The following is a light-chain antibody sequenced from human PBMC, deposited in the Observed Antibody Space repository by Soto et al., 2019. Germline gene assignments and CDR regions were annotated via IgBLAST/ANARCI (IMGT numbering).Light chain of an antibody. Sequence: DIQMTQSPSNLSASVGDRVNITCRASQSISSRLAWYQQKPGKAPKLLIYKASSLQSGVPSRFSGSGSGTEFTLTISSLQPDDFATYYCQQYKSYSLTFGGGTKVDIK. CDR1: QSISSR. CDR3: QQYKSYSLT. CDR2: KAS. J-gene: IGKJ4*01. V-gene: IGKV1-5*03.